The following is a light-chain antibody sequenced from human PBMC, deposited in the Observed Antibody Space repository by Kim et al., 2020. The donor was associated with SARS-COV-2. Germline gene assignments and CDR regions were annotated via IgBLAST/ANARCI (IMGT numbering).Light chain of an antibody. J-gene: IGLJ2*01. CDR2: GVS. V-gene: IGLV2-14*03. CDR1: SSDVGGYNS. CDR3: TSYTSSTAVI. Sequence: QSVLTQPASVSGSPGQSITISCTGTSSDVGGYNSVSWYQQQHPGRAPKLMIYGVSNRPSGVPNRFSGSKSGNTASLTISGLQPEDEADYYCTSYTSSTAVIFGGWTQLTVL.